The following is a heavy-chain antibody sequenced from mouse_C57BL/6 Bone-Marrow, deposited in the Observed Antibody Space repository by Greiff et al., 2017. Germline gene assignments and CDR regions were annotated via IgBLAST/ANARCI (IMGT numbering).Heavy chain of an antibody. CDR3: ARHCTGLHYFDY. Sequence: EVTLVESGGDLVKPGGSLKLSCAASGFTFSSYGMSWVRQTPDKRLEWVATFSTGGSYTYYPDKVKGRFTISRDKAKNTLYLQMSSLKSEDTAMYYCARHCTGLHYFDYWGQGTTLTVSS. CDR1: GFTFSSYG. J-gene: IGHJ2*01. V-gene: IGHV5-6*01. CDR2: FSTGGSYT. D-gene: IGHD3-1*01.